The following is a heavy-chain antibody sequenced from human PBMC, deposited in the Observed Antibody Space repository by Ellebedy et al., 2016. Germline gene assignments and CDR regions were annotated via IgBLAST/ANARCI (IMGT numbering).Heavy chain of an antibody. V-gene: IGHV3-30*18. Sequence: GGSLRLSXAASGFTFSSYGMHWVRQAPGKGLEWVAVISYDGSNKYYADSVKGRFTISRDNSKNTLYLQMNSLRAEDTAVYYCAKGPPGIQLRTQLDYWGQGTLVTVSS. CDR1: GFTFSSYG. D-gene: IGHD5-18*01. CDR3: AKGPPGIQLRTQLDY. CDR2: ISYDGSNK. J-gene: IGHJ4*02.